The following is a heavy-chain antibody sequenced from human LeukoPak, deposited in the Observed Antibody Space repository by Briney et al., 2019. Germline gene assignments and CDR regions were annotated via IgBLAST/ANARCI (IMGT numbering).Heavy chain of an antibody. CDR2: ISGGGSTT. Sequence: GGSLRLSCVVSGFTFSNYAMSWVRQAPGKGLEWVSVISGGGSTTYYADSVKGRFTISRDNSKNTLYLQMNGLRADDTAIYYCAKVSIAAADTLRNYDYWGQGTLVIVSS. CDR3: AKVSIAAADTLRNYDY. D-gene: IGHD6-13*01. V-gene: IGHV3-23*01. CDR1: GFTFSNYA. J-gene: IGHJ4*02.